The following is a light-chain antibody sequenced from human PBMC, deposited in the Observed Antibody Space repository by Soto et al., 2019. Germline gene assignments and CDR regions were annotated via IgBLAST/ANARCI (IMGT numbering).Light chain of an antibody. J-gene: IGKJ4*01. V-gene: IGKV3-11*01. CDR1: QSVSTY. Sequence: EIVLTQSPATLSLSPGERATLSCRASQSVSTYLAWYHQRPGQPPRLLIYDASNRATGIPARFSGSGSGTDFTLTISSLEPEDFAVYYCQQYNNWPLTFGGGTKVET. CDR3: QQYNNWPLT. CDR2: DAS.